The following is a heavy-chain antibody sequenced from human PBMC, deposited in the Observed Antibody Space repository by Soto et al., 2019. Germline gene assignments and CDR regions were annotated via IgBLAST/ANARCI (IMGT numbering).Heavy chain of an antibody. J-gene: IGHJ4*02. D-gene: IGHD6-6*01. CDR3: AKDRRHIVRGGTSSYYYDS. V-gene: IGHV3-23*01. CDR2: ISGGGHST. CDR1: GFPFSTYA. Sequence: LRLSCAASGFPFSTYAMSWVRQAPGHCRDWVSFISGGGHSTYYADSVKGRFTISRDNSKNTVYLQMNSLRAEDTAVYYCAKDRRHIVRGGTSSYYYDSWGQGTLVTVSS.